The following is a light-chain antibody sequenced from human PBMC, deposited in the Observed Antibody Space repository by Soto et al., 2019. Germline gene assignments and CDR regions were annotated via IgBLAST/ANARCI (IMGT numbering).Light chain of an antibody. Sequence: DIVLTQSPSTLSLSPGDRVTISCRASQSISTWFAWYQQKPGNAPKLLIYEASGVNSGVPSRFIGGGSGTDFPLTISRLQPDDFVYYYWQQYKSSPFTFGQGTKVEIK. CDR1: QSISTW. V-gene: IGKV1-5*03. J-gene: IGKJ3*01. CDR2: EAS. CDR3: QQYKSSPFT.